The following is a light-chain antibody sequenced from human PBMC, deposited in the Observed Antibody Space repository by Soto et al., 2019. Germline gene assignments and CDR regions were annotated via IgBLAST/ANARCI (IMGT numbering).Light chain of an antibody. V-gene: IGLV2-11*01. Sequence: QSALTQPRSVSGSPGQSVTLSCTGTSGDVGAYNYISWYQQHPGKAPKFLIYDVNKRPSGVPDRFFGSKSGNTASLTISGLQPEDEADYYCCSYAATYTYLFGPGTKLTVL. CDR1: SGDVGAYNY. J-gene: IGLJ1*01. CDR2: DVN. CDR3: CSYAATYTYL.